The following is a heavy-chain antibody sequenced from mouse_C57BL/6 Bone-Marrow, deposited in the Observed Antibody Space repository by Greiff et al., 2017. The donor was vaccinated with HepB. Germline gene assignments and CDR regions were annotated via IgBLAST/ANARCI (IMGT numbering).Heavy chain of an antibody. CDR1: GFSFNTYA. J-gene: IGHJ3*01. D-gene: IGHD1-1*01. CDR2: IRSKSNNYAT. V-gene: IGHV10-1*01. Sequence: EVMLVESGGGLVQPKGSLKLSCAASGFSFNTYAMNWVRQAPGKGLEWVARIRSKSNNYATYYADSVKDRFTISRDYSESMLYLQMNNLKTEDTARYYCVPLFITTVGTRFAYWGQGTLVTVSA. CDR3: VPLFITTVGTRFAY.